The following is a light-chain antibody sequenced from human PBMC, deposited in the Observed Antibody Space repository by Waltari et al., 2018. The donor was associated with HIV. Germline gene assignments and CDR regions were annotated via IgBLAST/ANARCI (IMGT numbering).Light chain of an antibody. CDR3: CSYAGSSTLV. J-gene: IGLJ3*02. CDR2: DVS. V-gene: IGLV2-23*02. CDR1: SSDVGVYHS. Sequence: QSALTQPASVSGSPGQSITISCTGTSSDVGVYHSVSWYQQHPGKAPKLMIYDVSKRPSWVSHRLSGSKSGNTASLISSGRQAEDEADYYCCSYAGSSTLVFGGGTKLTVL.